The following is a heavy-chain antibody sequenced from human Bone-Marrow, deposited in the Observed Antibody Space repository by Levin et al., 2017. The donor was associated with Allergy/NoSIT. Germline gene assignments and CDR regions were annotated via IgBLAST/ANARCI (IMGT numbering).Heavy chain of an antibody. CDR3: ARDSDFWSGYIGSDY. CDR2: IYTRGST. J-gene: IGHJ4*02. Sequence: SETLSLTCTVPGGSISNYYWSWVRQPAGKGLEWIGRIYTRGSTNYNPSLKSRVTMSVDTSKNQFSLRLTSVTAADTAVYYCARDSDFWSGYIGSDYWGQGTLVTVSS. CDR1: GGSISNYY. V-gene: IGHV4-4*07. D-gene: IGHD3-3*01.